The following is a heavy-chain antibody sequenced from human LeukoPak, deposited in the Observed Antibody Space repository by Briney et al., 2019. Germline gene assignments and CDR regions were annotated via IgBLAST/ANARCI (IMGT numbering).Heavy chain of an antibody. D-gene: IGHD3-22*01. J-gene: IGHJ4*02. CDR2: IYHSGNT. CDR1: GYSISSGFY. V-gene: IGHV4-38-2*01. Sequence: SETLSLTCSVSGYSISSGFYWGWIRQPPGKGLEWIGNIYHSGNTYYNPSLKSRVTISVDTSKSQFSLRLSSVTAADTAVYYCARASYSFSGWVPFDYWGQGTLVTVSS. CDR3: ARASYSFSGWVPFDY.